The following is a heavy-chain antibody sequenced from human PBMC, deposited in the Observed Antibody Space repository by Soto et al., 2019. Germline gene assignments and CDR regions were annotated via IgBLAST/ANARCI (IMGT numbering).Heavy chain of an antibody. D-gene: IGHD6-19*01. CDR2: IFHSGSV. Sequence: QVLLQESGPGLVQPSGTLSLSCAVSGGSVSSSFFWGWVRQPPAKGLEWIGDIFHSGSVNYTPSLKSRVTISIDKSKNQFSLELNSVTTADTAVYYCARSFGWYAIDYWGQGTLVIVSS. V-gene: IGHV4-4*02. J-gene: IGHJ4*02. CDR3: ARSFGWYAIDY. CDR1: GGSVSSSFF.